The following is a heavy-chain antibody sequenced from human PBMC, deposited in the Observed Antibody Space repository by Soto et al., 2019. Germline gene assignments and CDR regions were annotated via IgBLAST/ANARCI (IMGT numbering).Heavy chain of an antibody. J-gene: IGHJ4*02. Sequence: PAGSLRLSCAASGFTFSSYAMSWVLQAPGKGLEWVSAISGSGGSTYYADSVKRRFTISRDNSKNTLYLQMNSLRAEDTAVYYCAIDGGYYDSSGTLDYWGQGTLVTVSS. CDR3: AIDGGYYDSSGTLDY. D-gene: IGHD3-22*01. CDR1: GFTFSSYA. V-gene: IGHV3-23*01. CDR2: ISGSGGST.